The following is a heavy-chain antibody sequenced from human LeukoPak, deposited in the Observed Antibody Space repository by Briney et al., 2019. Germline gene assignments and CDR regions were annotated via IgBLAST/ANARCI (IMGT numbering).Heavy chain of an antibody. J-gene: IGHJ4*02. D-gene: IGHD3-10*01. CDR2: INPSVGTT. Sequence: GASVKVSCMASGYTFTNYYIHWVRQAPGQGLEWMGTINPSVGTTRSAKGRASLTRDTSTSTVYMALSTLRSEDTAVYYCARSVFPYYSGSGGPYIVDVRQNSYFDFWGQGTLVTVSS. CDR3: ARSVFPYYSGSGGPYIVDVRQNSYFDF. CDR1: GYTFTNYY. V-gene: IGHV1-46*01.